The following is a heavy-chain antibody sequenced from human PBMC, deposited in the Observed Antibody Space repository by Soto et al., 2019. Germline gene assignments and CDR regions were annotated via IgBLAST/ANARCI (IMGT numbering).Heavy chain of an antibody. CDR1: GYTFTGYY. J-gene: IGHJ6*02. V-gene: IGHV1-2*02. Sequence: ASVKVSCKASGYTFTGYYMHWVRQAPGQGLEWMGWINPNSGGTNYAQKFQGRVTMTRDTSISTAYMELSRLGSDDTAVYYCARVEKNGSGYYPPPSYYYYGMDVWGQGTTVTVSS. D-gene: IGHD3-22*01. CDR3: ARVEKNGSGYYPPPSYYYYGMDV. CDR2: INPNSGGT.